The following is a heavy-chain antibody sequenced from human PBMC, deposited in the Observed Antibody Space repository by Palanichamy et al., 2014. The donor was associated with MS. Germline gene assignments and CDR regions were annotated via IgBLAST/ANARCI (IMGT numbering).Heavy chain of an antibody. CDR3: VPNQGGSNDIEY. V-gene: IGHV3-33*01. CDR2: IWYDGSNK. CDR1: THLQYLW. Sequence: QVQLVESGGRRGPAWEVPETLLYSVWTHLQYLWHALGPPGSKGKGLEWVAVIWYDGSNKYYTDSVKGRFTISRDNSKNTLYLQMNSLRAEDTAVYYCVPNQGGSNDIEYWGQGTLVTVSS. D-gene: IGHD2-15*01. J-gene: IGHJ4*02.